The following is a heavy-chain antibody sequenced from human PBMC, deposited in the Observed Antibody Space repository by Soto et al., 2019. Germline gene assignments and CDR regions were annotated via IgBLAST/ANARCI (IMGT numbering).Heavy chain of an antibody. J-gene: IGHJ6*02. D-gene: IGHD3-3*01. CDR3: AKEEPITILGVVVSRGGMDV. CDR2: ISGSGGST. V-gene: IGHV3-23*01. Sequence: AGGSLRLSCAASGFTFSSYAMSWVRQAPGKGLEWVSAISGSGGSTYYADSVKGRFTISRDNSKNTLYLQMNSLRDEDTAVYYCAKEEPITILGVVVSRGGMDVWRQGTTVTVSS. CDR1: GFTFSSYA.